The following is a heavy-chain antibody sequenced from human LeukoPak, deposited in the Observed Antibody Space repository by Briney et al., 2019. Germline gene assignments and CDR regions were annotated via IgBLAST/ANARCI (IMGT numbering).Heavy chain of an antibody. D-gene: IGHD4-11*01. V-gene: IGHV3-11*04. CDR3: ARDTVTTYYCYMDV. Sequence: GGSLRPSCAASGFTFSDYYMSWIRQAPGKGLEWVSYISSSGSTIYYADSVKGRFTISRDNAKNSLYLQMNSLRAEDTAVYYCARDTVTTYYCYMDVWGKGTTVTVSS. J-gene: IGHJ6*03. CDR2: ISSSGSTI. CDR1: GFTFSDYY.